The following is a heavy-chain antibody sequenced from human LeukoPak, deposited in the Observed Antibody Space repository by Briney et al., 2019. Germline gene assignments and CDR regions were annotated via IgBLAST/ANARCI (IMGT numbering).Heavy chain of an antibody. V-gene: IGHV4-59*08. CDR1: GDSINYYY. CDR2: ISYSGST. Sequence: SETLSLTCSVSGDSINYYYWSWIRQPPGKGLEWIAYISYSGSTNYNPSLRSRVTISLDTSKNHFSLKLSSVTAADTAVYYCARQNSGYDLGPFAYWGQGILVIVSS. CDR3: ARQNSGYDLGPFAY. J-gene: IGHJ4*02. D-gene: IGHD5-12*01.